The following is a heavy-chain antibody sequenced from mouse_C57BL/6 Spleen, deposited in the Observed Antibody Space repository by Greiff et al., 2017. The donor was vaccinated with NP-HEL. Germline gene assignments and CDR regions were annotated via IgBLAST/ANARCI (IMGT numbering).Heavy chain of an antibody. J-gene: IGHJ3*01. CDR3: TRPYYYGSSAFAY. D-gene: IGHD1-1*01. CDR1: GFTFSDAW. Sequence: EVKLVESGGGLVQPGGSMKLSCAASGFTFSDAWMDWVRQSPEKGLEWVAEIRNKANNHATYYAESVKGRFTISRDDSKSSVYLQMNSLRAEDTGIYYWTRPYYYGSSAFAYWGQGTLVTVSA. CDR2: IRNKANNHAT. V-gene: IGHV6-6*01.